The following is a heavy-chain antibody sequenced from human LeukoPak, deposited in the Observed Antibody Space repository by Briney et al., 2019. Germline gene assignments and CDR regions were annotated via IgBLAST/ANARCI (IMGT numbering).Heavy chain of an antibody. Sequence: ASVKVSCKASGYTFTGYYMHWVRQAPGQGLEWMGWINPNSGGTNYAQKFQGRVTMTRDTSTSTVYMELSSLRSEDTAVYYCARDRLVVTAMDYWGQGTLVTVSS. D-gene: IGHD2-21*02. CDR1: GYTFTGYY. V-gene: IGHV1-2*02. CDR3: ARDRLVVTAMDY. CDR2: INPNSGGT. J-gene: IGHJ4*02.